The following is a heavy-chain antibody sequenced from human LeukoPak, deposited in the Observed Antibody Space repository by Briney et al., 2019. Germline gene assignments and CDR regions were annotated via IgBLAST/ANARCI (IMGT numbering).Heavy chain of an antibody. CDR2: ITSRGGTV. CDR3: ARVRGSYSSDY. J-gene: IGHJ4*02. V-gene: IGHV3-48*03. Sequence: GGSLRLSCAASGFTFDDYAMHWVRQAPGKGLEWVSYITSRGGTVYYADSVKGRFTISRDDAKSSLYLQMSSLRAEDTAVYYCARVRGSYSSDYWGQGTLVTVSS. D-gene: IGHD2-15*01. CDR1: GFTFDDYA.